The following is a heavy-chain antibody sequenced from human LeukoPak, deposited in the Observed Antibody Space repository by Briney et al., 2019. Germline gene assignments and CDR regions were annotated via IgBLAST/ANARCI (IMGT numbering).Heavy chain of an antibody. CDR1: GFTFSDYY. CDR2: ISSSGSTI. J-gene: IGHJ6*02. V-gene: IGHV3-11*01. CDR3: ASRGGWLGLPPVDYYYYGMDV. D-gene: IGHD3-22*01. Sequence: GGSLRLSCAASGFTFSDYYMSWIRQAPGKGLEWVSYISSSGSTIYYADSVKGRFTISRDNAKNSLYLQMNSLRAEDTAVYYCASRGGWLGLPPVDYYYYGMDVWGQGTTVTVSS.